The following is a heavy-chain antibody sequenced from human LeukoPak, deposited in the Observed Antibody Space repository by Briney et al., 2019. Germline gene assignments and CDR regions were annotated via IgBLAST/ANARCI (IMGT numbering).Heavy chain of an antibody. J-gene: IGHJ3*02. CDR3: ARFEAVAGGDAFDI. CDR2: ISAYNGNT. CDR1: GYTFTSYG. Sequence: ASVTVSCTASGYTFTSYGISWVRQAPGQGLEWMGWISAYNGNTNYAQKLQGRVTMTTDTSTSTAYMELRSLRSDDTAVYYCARFEAVAGGDAFDIWGQGTMVTVSS. D-gene: IGHD6-19*01. V-gene: IGHV1-18*01.